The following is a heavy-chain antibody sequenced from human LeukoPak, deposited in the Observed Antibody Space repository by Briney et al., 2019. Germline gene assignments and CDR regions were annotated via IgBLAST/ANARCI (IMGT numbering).Heavy chain of an antibody. J-gene: IGHJ5*02. D-gene: IGHD6-19*01. V-gene: IGHV4-4*07. CDR1: GGSISSYY. CDR2: IYSSGST. CDR3: ARVYGSGWSRWFDP. Sequence: PSETLSLTCTVSGGSISSYYWSWIRQPAGKGLEWIGRIYSSGSTNYNPSLKSRVTMSVDTSKNQFSLNLSSVTAADTALYYCARVYGSGWSRWFDPWGQGTLVTVSS.